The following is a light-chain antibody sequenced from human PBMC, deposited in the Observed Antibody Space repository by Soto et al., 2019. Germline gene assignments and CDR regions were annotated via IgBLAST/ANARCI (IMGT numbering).Light chain of an antibody. Sequence: DIQMTQSPSSESASVGDTVTITCRASEYDGTWLAWYQQKPGKAPNLLISAASSLQSGVPTRFSGSGSGTDFTLTISSLQPEDFATYFCQQGASFPLAFGGGTKVEIK. CDR2: AAS. V-gene: IGKV1-12*01. CDR1: EYDGTW. CDR3: QQGASFPLA. J-gene: IGKJ4*01.